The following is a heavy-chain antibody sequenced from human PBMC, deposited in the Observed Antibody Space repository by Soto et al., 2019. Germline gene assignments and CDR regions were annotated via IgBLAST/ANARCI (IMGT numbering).Heavy chain of an antibody. J-gene: IGHJ4*02. CDR3: ARVGWNYGGNGQEATFDY. CDR1: GYTFTGYY. V-gene: IGHV1-2*02. Sequence: QVQLVQSGAEVKKPGASVKVSCKASGYTFTGYYMHWVRQAPGQGLEWMGWINPNSGGTNYAQKFQGRVTMTRDTSISTAYMELSRLRSDDKAVYYCARVGWNYGGNGQEATFDYWGQGTLVTVSS. CDR2: INPNSGGT. D-gene: IGHD1-7*01.